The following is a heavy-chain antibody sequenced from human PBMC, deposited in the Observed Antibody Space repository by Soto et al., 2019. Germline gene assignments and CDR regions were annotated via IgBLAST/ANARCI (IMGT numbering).Heavy chain of an antibody. D-gene: IGHD3-3*01. CDR2: IIPIFGTA. CDR1: GGTFSSYA. CDR3: ARGGYYDFWSGYPNDAFDI. V-gene: IGHV1-69*06. J-gene: IGHJ3*02. Sequence: ASVKVSCKASGGTFSSYAISWVRQAPGQGLEWMGGIIPIFGTANYAQKFQGRVTITADKSTSTAYMELSSLRSEDTAVYYCARGGYYDFWSGYPNDAFDIWGQGTMVTVSS.